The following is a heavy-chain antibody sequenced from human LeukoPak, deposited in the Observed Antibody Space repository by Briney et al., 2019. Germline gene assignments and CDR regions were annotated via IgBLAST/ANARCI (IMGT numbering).Heavy chain of an antibody. CDR2: ISYDGSNK. Sequence: GGSLRLSCAASGXTFSSYGMHWVRQAPGKGLEWVAVISYDGSNKYCADSVKGRFTISRDNSKNTLYLQMNSLRAEDTAVYYCAKERSSSPIFDYWGQGTLVTVSS. J-gene: IGHJ4*02. D-gene: IGHD6-6*01. CDR1: GXTFSSYG. V-gene: IGHV3-30*18. CDR3: AKERSSSPIFDY.